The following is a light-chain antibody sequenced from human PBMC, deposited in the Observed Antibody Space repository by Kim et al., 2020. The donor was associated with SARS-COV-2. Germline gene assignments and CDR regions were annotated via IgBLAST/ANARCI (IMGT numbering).Light chain of an antibody. CDR2: QPS. CDR1: QSVGNW. J-gene: IGKJ1*01. V-gene: IGKV1-5*03. CDR3: KKKKTYWT. Sequence: DIQMTQSPSTLSAFVGTRVTITCRASQSVGNWLAWYQQMPGKAPKLLIYQPSKLASGVPPRFSGSGSGTTFPSPTSTRQLDDSAIYSCKKKKTYWTFGPGTKVEIK.